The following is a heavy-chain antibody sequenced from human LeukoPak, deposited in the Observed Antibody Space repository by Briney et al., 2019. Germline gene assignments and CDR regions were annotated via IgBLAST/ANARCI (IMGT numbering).Heavy chain of an antibody. Sequence: GGSLRLSCAASGLTFNNYAMSWVRQAPGKGLEWVSAISGSGGSSYYADSVKGRFTISRDNSKNTPYLQMNSLRAEDTAVYYCAKAFRPMIVVIPSDYRGQGTLVTVSS. V-gene: IGHV3-23*01. CDR2: ISGSGGSS. J-gene: IGHJ4*02. CDR3: AKAFRPMIVVIPSDY. CDR1: GLTFNNYA. D-gene: IGHD3-22*01.